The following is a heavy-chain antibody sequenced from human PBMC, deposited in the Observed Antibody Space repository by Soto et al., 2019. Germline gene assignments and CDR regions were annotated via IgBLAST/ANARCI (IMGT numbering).Heavy chain of an antibody. CDR3: ASHPLFYGRNSGFDP. CDR1: GGSISSSSYY. Sequence: QLQLQESGPGLVKPSETLSLTCTVSGGSISSSSYYWGWIRQPPGKGLEWIGSIYYSGSTYYNPSLKSRVTISVDPSKTQFSLKLSSVTAADTAVYYCASHPLFYGRNSGFDPWGQGTLVTVSS. J-gene: IGHJ5*02. V-gene: IGHV4-39*01. CDR2: IYYSGST. D-gene: IGHD4-17*01.